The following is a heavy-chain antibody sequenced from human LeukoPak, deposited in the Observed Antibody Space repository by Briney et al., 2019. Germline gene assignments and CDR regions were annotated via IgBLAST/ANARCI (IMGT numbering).Heavy chain of an antibody. J-gene: IGHJ4*02. CDR3: ARENYYDSSGYYGY. CDR1: GYTFTSYG. Sequence: ASVKVSCKASGYTFTSYGISWVRQAPGQGLEWMGWISAYNGNTNYAQKLQGRVTMTTDTSTSTAYMELRSLRSDDTAVYYCARENYYDSSGYYGYWGQGTLVTVPS. V-gene: IGHV1-18*01. D-gene: IGHD3-22*01. CDR2: ISAYNGNT.